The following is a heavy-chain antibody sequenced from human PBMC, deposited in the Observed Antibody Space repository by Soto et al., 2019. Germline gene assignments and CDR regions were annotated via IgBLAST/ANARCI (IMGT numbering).Heavy chain of an antibody. CDR1: GYTFTSYG. Sequence: QVHLVQSGAEVKKPGASVKVSCKASGYTFTSYGITWVRQAPGQGLEWMGWISAHNGNTDYAQKLQGRVIVTRDTSTGTDYMELRSMISDDTAVYYCARGRYGDYWGQGALVTVSS. CDR3: ARGRYGDY. V-gene: IGHV1-18*01. CDR2: ISAHNGNT. D-gene: IGHD1-1*01. J-gene: IGHJ4*02.